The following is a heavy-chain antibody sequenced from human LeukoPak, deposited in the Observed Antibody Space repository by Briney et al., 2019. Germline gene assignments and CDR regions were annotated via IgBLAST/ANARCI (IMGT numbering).Heavy chain of an antibody. D-gene: IGHD2-2*01. V-gene: IGHV4-30-2*03. J-gene: IGHJ1*01. CDR1: GGSISSGGYY. Sequence: PSETLSLTCTVSGGSISSGGYYWSWIRQPPGKGLEWIGYIYHSGSTYYNPSLKSRVTISVDTSKNQFSLKLSSVTAADTAVYYCARQSGGYAVVPAVIRHWGQGTLVTVSS. CDR3: ARQSGGYAVVPAVIRH. CDR2: IYHSGST.